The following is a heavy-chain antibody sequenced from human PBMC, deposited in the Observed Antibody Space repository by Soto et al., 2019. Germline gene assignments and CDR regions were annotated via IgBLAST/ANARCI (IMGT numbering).Heavy chain of an antibody. CDR1: GFTFSDHY. J-gene: IGHJ5*02. CDR2: TRNKANSYTT. V-gene: IGHV3-72*01. Sequence: GGSLRLSCAASGFTFSDHYMDWVRQAPGKGLEWVGRTRNKANSYTTQYAASVKGRLTISRDESKNSLFLQMNSLITEDTAVYYCARESGELPPHWFDPWGQGTLVTVSS. D-gene: IGHD1-7*01. CDR3: ARESGELPPHWFDP.